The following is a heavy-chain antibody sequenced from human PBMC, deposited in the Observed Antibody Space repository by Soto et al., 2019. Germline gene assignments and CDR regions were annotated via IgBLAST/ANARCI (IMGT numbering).Heavy chain of an antibody. CDR1: EMTFSLFS. Sequence: DVRLVESGGGLVQPGKSLRLACEVSEMTFSLFSMSWVRQVPGKRRYWGASLKEDGSEKAYVDSVKGRFTISRDNDKNSLYLEMNDLRADYTSVYDCVRVQLAIEGGHYDYYYMDVWGQGSTVTVSS. J-gene: IGHJ6*03. CDR2: LKEDGSEK. V-gene: IGHV3-7*01. CDR3: VRVQLAIEGGHYDYYYMDV. D-gene: IGHD6-6*01.